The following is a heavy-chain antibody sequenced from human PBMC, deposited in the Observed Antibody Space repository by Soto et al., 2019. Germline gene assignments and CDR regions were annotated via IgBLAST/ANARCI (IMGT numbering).Heavy chain of an antibody. CDR1: GGSISSYY. V-gene: IGHV4-59*01. CDR3: ARSTRRDGYNVGIDWFDP. D-gene: IGHD5-12*01. Sequence: SETLSLTCTVSGGSISSYYWSWIRQPPGKGLEWTGYIYYSGSTNYNPSLKSRVTISVDTSKNQFSLKLSSVTAADTAVYYCARSTRRDGYNVGIDWFDPWGQGTLVTVSS. CDR2: IYYSGST. J-gene: IGHJ5*02.